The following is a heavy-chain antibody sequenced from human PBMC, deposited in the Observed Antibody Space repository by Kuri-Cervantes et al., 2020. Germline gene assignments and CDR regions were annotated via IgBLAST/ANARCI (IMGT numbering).Heavy chain of an antibody. CDR3: ARDGTSCYHSSSSWKCYYGMDV. Sequence: LSLTCAASRFTFSSYAMHWVRQAPGKGLEWVAVISYDGSNKYYADSVKGRFTISRDNSKNTLYLQMNSLRAEDTAVYYCARDGTSCYHSSSSWKCYYGMDVWGQGTTVTVSS. J-gene: IGHJ6*02. D-gene: IGHD2-2*01. CDR2: ISYDGSNK. CDR1: RFTFSSYA. V-gene: IGHV3-30*04.